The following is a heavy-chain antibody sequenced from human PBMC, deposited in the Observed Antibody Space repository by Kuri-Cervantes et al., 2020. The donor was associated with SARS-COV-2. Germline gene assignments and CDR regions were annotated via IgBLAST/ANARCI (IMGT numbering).Heavy chain of an antibody. J-gene: IGHJ4*02. CDR1: GFTFSDYY. V-gene: IGHV3-11*04. CDR2: ISSSGSTI. D-gene: IGHD3-22*01. Sequence: LSLTCAASGFTFSDYYMGWIRQAPGKGLEWVSYISSSGSTIYYADSVKGRFTISRDNAKNSLYLQMNSMRAEDTAVYYCARATNYYDSSGYSFSTGGCYDYWGQGTLVTVSS. CDR3: ARATNYYDSSGYSFSTGGCYDY.